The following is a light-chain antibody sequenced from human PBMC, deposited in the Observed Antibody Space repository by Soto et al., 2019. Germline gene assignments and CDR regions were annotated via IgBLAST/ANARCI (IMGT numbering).Light chain of an antibody. CDR1: QSFSTW. J-gene: IGKJ4*01. CDR2: DVS. V-gene: IGKV1-5*01. Sequence: DIQMTQSPSTLSASVGDRVTITCRASQSFSTWLAWYQQKPGRAPNLLIYDVSSLESGVPSRFSGSGSGTEFTLTISSLQPDDFATYYCQQYYRSPLTFGGGTTVEIK. CDR3: QQYYRSPLT.